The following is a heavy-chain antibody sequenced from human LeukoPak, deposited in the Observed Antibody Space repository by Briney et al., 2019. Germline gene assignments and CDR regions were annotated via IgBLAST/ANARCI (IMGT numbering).Heavy chain of an antibody. CDR1: GYTFTDYY. CDR2: INPNSGDT. CDR3: ARPRHDSKSWATWFDP. Sequence: ASVKVSCKASGYTFTDYYMHWVRQAPGQGLEWMGWINPNSGDTKYAQKFQGRVTMTRETSISTAYMELNRLRSDDTAVYYCARPRHDSKSWATWFDPWGQGTLVTVSS. V-gene: IGHV1-2*02. D-gene: IGHD3-22*01. J-gene: IGHJ5*02.